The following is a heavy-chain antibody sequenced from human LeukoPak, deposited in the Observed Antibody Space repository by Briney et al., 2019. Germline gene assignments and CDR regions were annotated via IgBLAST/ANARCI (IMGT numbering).Heavy chain of an antibody. D-gene: IGHD6-25*01. J-gene: IGHJ4*02. CDR1: GFTFNEFW. CDR2: IHKDGLHT. Sequence: GGSLRLSCAASGFTFNEFWMHWVRQVPGKGLMWVARIHKDGLHTWYADSMKGRFTIFRDNAENTVYLQLNSLRVEDTAVYYCARESEAAGTYYLDHWGQGNLVTVSS. V-gene: IGHV3-74*01. CDR3: ARESEAAGTYYLDH.